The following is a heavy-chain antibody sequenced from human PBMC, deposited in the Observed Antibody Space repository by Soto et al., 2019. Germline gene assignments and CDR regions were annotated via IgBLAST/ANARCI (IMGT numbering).Heavy chain of an antibody. V-gene: IGHV4-34*01. CDR2: INHSGST. D-gene: IGHD2-15*01. Sequence: SETLSLTCAVYGGSFSGYYWSWIRQPPGKGLEWIGEINHSGSTNYNPSLKSRVTISVDTSKNQFSLKLSSVTAADTAVYYCARGSGVVVVAAPFDYWGQGTLVTVSS. J-gene: IGHJ4*02. CDR3: ARGSGVVVVAAPFDY. CDR1: GGSFSGYY.